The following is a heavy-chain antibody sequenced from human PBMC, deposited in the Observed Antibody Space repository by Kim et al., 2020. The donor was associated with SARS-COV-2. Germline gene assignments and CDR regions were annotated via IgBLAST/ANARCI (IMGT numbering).Heavy chain of an antibody. Sequence: ASVKVSCKASGYTFTSYAMHWVRQAPGQRLEWMGWINAGNGNTKYSQKFQGRVTITRDTSASTAYMELSSLRSEDTAVYYCASAGGGARRGYSGYPWAYGMDVWGQGTTVTVSS. V-gene: IGHV1-3*01. CDR1: GYTFTSYA. CDR2: INAGNGNT. J-gene: IGHJ6*02. D-gene: IGHD5-12*01. CDR3: ASAGGGARRGYSGYPWAYGMDV.